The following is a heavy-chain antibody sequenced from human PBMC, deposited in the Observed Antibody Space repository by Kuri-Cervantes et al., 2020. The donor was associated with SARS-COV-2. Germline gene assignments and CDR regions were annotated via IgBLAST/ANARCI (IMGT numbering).Heavy chain of an antibody. V-gene: IGHV3-49*03. CDR2: IRSKAYGGTT. CDR1: GFTFGDYA. J-gene: IGHJ4*02. CDR3: SRDFGIVVVPAATKFDY. D-gene: IGHD2-2*01. Sequence: GESLKISCTASGFTFGDYAMSWFRQAPGKGLEWVGFIRSKAYGGTTEYAASVKGRFTISRDDSKSITYLQMKSLKTEDTAVYYCSRDFGIVVVPAATKFDYWGQGTLVTVSS.